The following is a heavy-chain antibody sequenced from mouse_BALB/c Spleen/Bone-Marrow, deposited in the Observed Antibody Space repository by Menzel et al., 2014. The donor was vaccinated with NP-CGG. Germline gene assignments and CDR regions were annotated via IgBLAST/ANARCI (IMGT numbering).Heavy chain of an antibody. V-gene: IGHV5-12*02. Sequence: EVHLVESGGGLVQPGGSLKLSCATSGFTFSDYYMYWVRQTPEKRLEWVAYISNGGGSNYYPDTVKGRFTISRDNAKNHLYLQMSRLKSEDTAMYYCARNAYYRGYAMDYWGQGTTLTVSS. CDR3: ARNAYYRGYAMDY. CDR1: GFTFSDYY. CDR2: ISNGGGSN. D-gene: IGHD2-12*01. J-gene: IGHJ4*01.